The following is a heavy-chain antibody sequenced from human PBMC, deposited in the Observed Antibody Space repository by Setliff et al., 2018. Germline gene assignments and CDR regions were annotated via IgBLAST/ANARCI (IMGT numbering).Heavy chain of an antibody. CDR3: ARVGQQLVYYYYGMDV. CDR1: GYSFTSYW. CDR2: IYPGDSDT. J-gene: IGHJ6*02. D-gene: IGHD6-13*01. Sequence: PGKSLKISCKGSGYSFTSYWIGWVRQMPGKGLEWMGIIYPGDSDTRYSPSFQGQVTISADKSSSTAYLQWSSLKASDTAMYYCARVGQQLVYYYYGMDVWGQGTTVTVSS. V-gene: IGHV5-51*03.